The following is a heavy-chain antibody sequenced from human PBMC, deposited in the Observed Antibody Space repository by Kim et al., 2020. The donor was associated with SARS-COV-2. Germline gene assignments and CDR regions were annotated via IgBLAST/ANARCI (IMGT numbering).Heavy chain of an antibody. CDR3: AKEMRITMVRGAYYYYGMDV. CDR1: GFTFSSYG. V-gene: IGHV3-30*18. Sequence: GGSLRLSCAASGFTFSSYGMHWVRQAPGKGLEWVAVISYDGSNKYYADSVKGRFTISRDNSKNTLYLQMNSLRAEDTAVYYCAKEMRITMVRGAYYYYGMDVWGQGTTVTVSS. CDR2: ISYDGSNK. J-gene: IGHJ6*02. D-gene: IGHD3-10*01.